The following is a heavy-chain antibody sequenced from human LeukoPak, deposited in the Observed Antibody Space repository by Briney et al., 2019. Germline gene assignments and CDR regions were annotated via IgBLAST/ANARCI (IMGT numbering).Heavy chain of an antibody. CDR2: TYWNDDK. V-gene: IGHV2-5*01. Sequence: SGPTLVKPTQTLTLTCTFSGFSLSTSGVGVGWIRQPPGKALEWLALTYWNDDKRYSPSLKSRLTITKDTSKNQVVLTMTNMDPVDTATYYCAHKNTASSQDAFDIWGQGTMVTVSS. CDR1: GFSLSTSGVG. CDR3: AHKNTASSQDAFDI. J-gene: IGHJ3*02. D-gene: IGHD5-18*01.